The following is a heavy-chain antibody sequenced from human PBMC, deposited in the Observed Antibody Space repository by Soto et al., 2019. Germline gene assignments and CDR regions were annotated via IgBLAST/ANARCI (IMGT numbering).Heavy chain of an antibody. CDR1: GGTFSSYA. Sequence: QVQLVQSGAEVKKPGSSVKVSCKASGGTFSSYAISWVRQAPGQGLEWMGGIIPIFGTANYAQKFHGRVTITADESTSTAYMELSSLRSEDTAVYYCARSAYYDFWSGYQGGYYFDYWGQGTLVTVSS. CDR3: ARSAYYDFWSGYQGGYYFDY. CDR2: IIPIFGTA. J-gene: IGHJ4*02. D-gene: IGHD3-3*01. V-gene: IGHV1-69*01.